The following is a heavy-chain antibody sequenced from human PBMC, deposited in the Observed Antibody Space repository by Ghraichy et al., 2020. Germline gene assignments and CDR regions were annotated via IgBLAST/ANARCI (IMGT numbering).Heavy chain of an antibody. Sequence: GGSLRLSCAASGFTFSSYWMHWVRQAPGKGLVWVSRINSDGSSTSYADSVKGRFTISRDNAKNTLYLQMNSLRAEDTAVYYCASEVIYCSGGSCLDYWGQGTLVTVSS. CDR3: ASEVIYCSGGSCLDY. CDR2: INSDGSST. J-gene: IGHJ4*02. CDR1: GFTFSSYW. D-gene: IGHD2-15*01. V-gene: IGHV3-74*01.